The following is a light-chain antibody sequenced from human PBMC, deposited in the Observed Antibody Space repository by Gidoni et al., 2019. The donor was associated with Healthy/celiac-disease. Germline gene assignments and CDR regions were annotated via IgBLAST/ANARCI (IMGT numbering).Light chain of an antibody. V-gene: IGLV5-37*01. CDR3: MIWPSNAVV. CDR1: SDINVGSYN. J-gene: IGLJ2*01. CDR2: YYSDSDK. Sequence: QPVLTQPPSSSASPGESDRLTCTLPSDINVGSYNIYWYQQKPGSPPRYLLYYYSDSDKGQGSGVPSRFSGSKDASANTGILLISGLQSEDEADYYCMIWPSNAVVFGGGTKLTVL.